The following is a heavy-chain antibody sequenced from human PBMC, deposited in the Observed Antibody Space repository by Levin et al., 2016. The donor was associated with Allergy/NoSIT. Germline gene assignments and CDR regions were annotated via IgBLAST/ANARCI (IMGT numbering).Heavy chain of an antibody. D-gene: IGHD4-17*01. J-gene: IGHJ6*02. CDR3: ARELAVTPRRGMDV. V-gene: IGHV3-74*01. CDR2: IKSDGSST. CDR1: GFTFSSYW. Sequence: GESLKISCAASGFTFSSYWMHWVRQAPGKGLVWVSRIKSDGSSTNYADSVKGRFTISRDNAKNTLYLHMNSLRADDTAVYSCARELAVTPRRGMDVWGQGTTVTVSS.